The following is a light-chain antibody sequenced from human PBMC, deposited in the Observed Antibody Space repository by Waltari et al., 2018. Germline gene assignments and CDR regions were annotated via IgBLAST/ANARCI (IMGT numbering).Light chain of an antibody. CDR2: DVS. CDR1: ISDIGAYNH. J-gene: IGLJ2*01. Sequence: QSALTQPASVSGSPGQSITISCTGTISDIGAYNHVSWYQQYPGQAPKLLIFDVSDRPPGVFDLFSGSKSGNTASLTISGLQAEDEADYYCSSFTTSSSWIFGGGTKLTVL. V-gene: IGLV2-14*03. CDR3: SSFTTSSSWI.